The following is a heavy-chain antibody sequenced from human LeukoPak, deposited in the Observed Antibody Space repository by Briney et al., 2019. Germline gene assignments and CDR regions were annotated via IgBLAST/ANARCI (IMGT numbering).Heavy chain of an antibody. CDR2: FSSDGSSK. D-gene: IGHD3-22*01. J-gene: IGHJ6*02. CDR3: ARVSNPGGIVVARRYGMDV. V-gene: IGHV3-30*19. CDR1: GFTFSSYG. Sequence: AGGSLRLSCAASGFTFSSYGMHWVRQAPGKGLEWVAIFSSDGSSKYYADSVKGRFTISRDNFKNKLYLQTSSLRPEDTAVYYCARVSNPGGIVVARRYGMDVWGQGTTVTVSS.